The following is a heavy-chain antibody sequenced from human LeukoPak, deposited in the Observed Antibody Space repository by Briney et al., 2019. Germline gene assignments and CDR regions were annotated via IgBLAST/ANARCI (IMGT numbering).Heavy chain of an antibody. D-gene: IGHD2-21*02. V-gene: IGHV1-69*05. CDR1: GGTFSSYA. CDR2: IIPIFGTA. J-gene: IGHJ4*02. CDR3: ARARFCGGDCYAAADY. Sequence: SVKVSCKASGGTFSSYAISWVRQAPGRGLEWMGGIIPIFGTANYAQKFQCRVTVTTDVSTSTAYREQSSLRSEDTAVYYCARARFCGGDCYAAADYWGQGTLVTVSS.